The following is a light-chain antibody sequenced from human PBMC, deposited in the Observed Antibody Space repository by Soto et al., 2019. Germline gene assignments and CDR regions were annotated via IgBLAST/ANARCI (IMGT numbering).Light chain of an antibody. CDR1: NSNIGNNY. CDR3: ATWDSSLSAAV. CDR2: EDK. V-gene: IGLV1-51*02. J-gene: IGLJ2*01. Sequence: QSVLTQPPSVSAAPGQKVAISCSGSNSNIGNNYVAWFQQLPGTAPKLLIYEDKKRFSGIPDRFSGSKSGTSATLGITGLQTGDEADYYCATWDSSLSAAVFGGGTKVTVL.